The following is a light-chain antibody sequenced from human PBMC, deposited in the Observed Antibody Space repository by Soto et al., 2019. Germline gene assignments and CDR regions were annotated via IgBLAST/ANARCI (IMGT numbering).Light chain of an antibody. J-gene: IGLJ1*01. Sequence: QSALTQPPSVSGAPGQRVTISCTGSSSNIGAGYDVHWYQHRPGTAPKLLIFGNSNRPSGVPDRFSGSRSGTSASLAISGLQSEDEADYYCAAWDDSLNGEIFGTGTKATVL. CDR3: AAWDDSLNGEI. CDR1: SSNIGAGYD. CDR2: GNS. V-gene: IGLV1-40*01.